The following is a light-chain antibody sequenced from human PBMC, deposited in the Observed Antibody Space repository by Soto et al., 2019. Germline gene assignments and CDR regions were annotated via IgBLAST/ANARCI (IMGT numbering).Light chain of an antibody. CDR2: GNS. CDR3: QSYDSSLDVV. J-gene: IGLJ2*01. CDR1: SSNIGAGYD. V-gene: IGLV1-40*01. Sequence: QSVLTQPPSVSGAPGQRVTISCTGSSSNIGAGYDVHWYQLLPGTAPKLLIYGNSNRPSGVPDRFSGSKSGTSASLAITGFQAEDEADYYCQSYDSSLDVVFGGGTKVTVL.